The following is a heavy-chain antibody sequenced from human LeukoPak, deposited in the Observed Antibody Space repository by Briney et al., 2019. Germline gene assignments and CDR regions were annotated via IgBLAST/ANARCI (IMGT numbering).Heavy chain of an antibody. CDR3: ARVNWNWGGPDGLD. Sequence: ASVKVSCKASGYTFTSYAMHWVRQAPGQRLEWMGWISAYNGNTNYAQKLQGRVTMTTDTSTSTAYMELRSLRSDDTAVYYCARVNWNWGGPDGLDWGQGTLVTVSS. CDR2: ISAYNGNT. V-gene: IGHV1-18*01. CDR1: GYTFTSYA. J-gene: IGHJ4*02. D-gene: IGHD1-7*01.